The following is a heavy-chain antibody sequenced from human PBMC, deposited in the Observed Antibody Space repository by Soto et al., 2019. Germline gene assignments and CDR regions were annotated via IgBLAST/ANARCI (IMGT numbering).Heavy chain of an antibody. CDR3: ARMAGYCSGGSCYYNWFDP. Sequence: SGTLSLTCTVSGGSVSSGSYYWSWIRQPPGKGLEWIGYIYYSGSTNYNPSLKSRVTISVDTSKNQFSLKLSSVTAADTAVYYCARMAGYCSGGSCYYNWFDPWGQGTLVTVSS. D-gene: IGHD2-15*01. V-gene: IGHV4-61*01. J-gene: IGHJ5*02. CDR1: GGSVSSGSYY. CDR2: IYYSGST.